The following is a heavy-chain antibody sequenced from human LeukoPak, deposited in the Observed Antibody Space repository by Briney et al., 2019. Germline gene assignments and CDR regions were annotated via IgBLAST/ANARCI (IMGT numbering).Heavy chain of an antibody. CDR3: TSLVGSPTY. Sequence: GGSLRLSCAGSGFNFQYAWMTWVRQAPWKELEWVGRIKSKRDRETTDYAALVKSRFSISRDDSKNTVYLQMNSLRTEDTAVYYCTSLVGSPTYWGQGTLVAVSS. CDR1: GFNFQYAW. CDR2: IKSKRDRETT. J-gene: IGHJ4*02. V-gene: IGHV3-15*01. D-gene: IGHD4-23*01.